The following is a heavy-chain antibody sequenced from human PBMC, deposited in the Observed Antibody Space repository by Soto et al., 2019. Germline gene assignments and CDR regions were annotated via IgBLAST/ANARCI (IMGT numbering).Heavy chain of an antibody. CDR1: GFTFSSYG. CDR3: AREGRRDGYKSYWYFDL. V-gene: IGHV3-33*01. D-gene: IGHD5-12*01. Sequence: QVQLVESGGGVVQPGRSLRLSCAASGFTFSSYGMHWVRQAPGKGLEWGAVIWYDGSNKYYADSVKSRFTISRDNSKNTLHLEMNSVRAADTAVYYCAREGRRDGYKSYWYFDLWGRGTLVTVSS. J-gene: IGHJ2*01. CDR2: IWYDGSNK.